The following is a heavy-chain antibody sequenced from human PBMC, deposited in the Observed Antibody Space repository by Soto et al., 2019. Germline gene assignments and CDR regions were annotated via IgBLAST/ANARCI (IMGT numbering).Heavy chain of an antibody. CDR3: AGVRGRDRYYYYGMDV. CDR1: GDSVSGNSAA. D-gene: IGHD2-21*02. Sequence: SQTLSLTCAISGDSVSGNSAAWNWIRQSPSRGLEWLGRTYYRSKWYNDYAVSVRSRITINPDTSRNQFSLQLNSVTPEDTAVYYCAGVRGRDRYYYYGMDVWGQGATVTVSS. V-gene: IGHV6-1*01. CDR2: TYYRSKWYN. J-gene: IGHJ6*02.